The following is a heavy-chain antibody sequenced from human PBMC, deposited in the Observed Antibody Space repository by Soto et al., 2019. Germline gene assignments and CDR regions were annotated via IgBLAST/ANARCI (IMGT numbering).Heavy chain of an antibody. D-gene: IGHD3-10*01. J-gene: IGHJ5*02. V-gene: IGHV1-18*01. Sequence: QVHLVQSGAEVKKPGASVKVSCKASGYTFTSYGISWVRQAPGQGLEWMGWISGYNGNTKYAQKLWGRVSMTRDLTTSSVYIVRMRLSSTNTAVYYCARALLQAANMAGVGAHNGFDPWGQGTLVTVTS. CDR3: ARALLQAANMAGVGAHNGFDP. CDR1: GYTFTSYG. CDR2: ISGYNGNT.